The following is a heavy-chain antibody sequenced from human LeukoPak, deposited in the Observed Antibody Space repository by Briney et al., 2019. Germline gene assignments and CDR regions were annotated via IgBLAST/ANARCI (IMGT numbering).Heavy chain of an antibody. CDR3: ARAIAGFDY. J-gene: IGHJ4*02. Sequence: ASVKVSCKVSGFSFSEVFMHWVRQAPGKGLEWMGGFDPEHDQTIYAQKFQGRVTMTRDTSTSTVYMELSSLRSEDTAVYYCARAIAGFDYWGQGTLVTVSS. CDR1: GFSFSEVF. CDR2: FDPEHDQT. V-gene: IGHV1-24*01.